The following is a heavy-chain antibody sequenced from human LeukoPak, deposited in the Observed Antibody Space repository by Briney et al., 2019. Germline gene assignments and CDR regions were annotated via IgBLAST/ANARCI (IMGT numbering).Heavy chain of an antibody. V-gene: IGHV5-10-1*01. J-gene: IGHJ4*02. CDR3: ARHSRYCSSTSCYAYY. D-gene: IGHD2-2*01. Sequence: GESLRISCKGSGYSFTSYWISWGRRMPGKGRGWMGRIDPSDSYTNYSPSFQGHVSISADKSISTAYLQWSSLKASDTAMYYCARHSRYCSSTSCYAYYWGQGALVTVSS. CDR1: GYSFTSYW. CDR2: IDPSDSYT.